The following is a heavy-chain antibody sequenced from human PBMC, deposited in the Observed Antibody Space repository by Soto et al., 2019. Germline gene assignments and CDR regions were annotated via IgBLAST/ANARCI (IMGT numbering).Heavy chain of an antibody. CDR1: GFIVSHNY. CDR2: IYSSGTT. Sequence: EVQLVESGGGLIQPGGSLRLSCTPSGFIVSHNYMSWVRQAPGTGLEWVSVIYSSGTTYYADSVKGRFTISRDDSKNTLYLQMNSLRDEDTAVYYCARGITGTTFDYWGQGTLVTVSS. J-gene: IGHJ4*02. V-gene: IGHV3-53*01. D-gene: IGHD1-20*01. CDR3: ARGITGTTFDY.